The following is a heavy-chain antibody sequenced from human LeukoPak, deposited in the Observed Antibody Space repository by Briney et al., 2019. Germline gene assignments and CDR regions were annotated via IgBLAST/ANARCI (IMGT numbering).Heavy chain of an antibody. CDR1: GFTFSNAW. CDR2: ISGSGGST. Sequence: GGSLRLSCAASGFTFSNAWMSWVRQAPGKGLEWVSAISGSGGSTYYADSVKGRFTSSRDNSKNTLYLQMNSLRAEDTAVYYCAKDLNWGSLDYWGQGTLVTVSS. V-gene: IGHV3-23*01. D-gene: IGHD7-27*01. CDR3: AKDLNWGSLDY. J-gene: IGHJ4*02.